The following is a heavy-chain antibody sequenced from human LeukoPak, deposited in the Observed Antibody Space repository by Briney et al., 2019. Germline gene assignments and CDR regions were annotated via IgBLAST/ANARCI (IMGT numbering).Heavy chain of an antibody. CDR3: ARDRSLKVRGVVPQPNWFDP. CDR1: EFTFSSYE. D-gene: IGHD3-10*01. V-gene: IGHV3-48*03. Sequence: GGSLRLSCAASEFTFSSYEMNWVRQAPGKGLEWVSYISSSGSTIYYADSVKGRFTLSRDNAKNSLYLQMNSLRAEDTAVYYCARDRSLKVRGVVPQPNWFDPWGQGTLVTVSS. CDR2: ISSSGSTI. J-gene: IGHJ5*02.